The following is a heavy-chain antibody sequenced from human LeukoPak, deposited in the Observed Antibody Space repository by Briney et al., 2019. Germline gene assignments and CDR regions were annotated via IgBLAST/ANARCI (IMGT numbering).Heavy chain of an antibody. Sequence: PSETLSLTCAVSGYSISSGYYWGWIRQPPGKGLEWIGSIYHSGSTYYNPSLKSRVTISVDTSKNQFSLKLNSVTAADTAVYYCARGEYSSGWYSNYWGQGTLVTVSS. J-gene: IGHJ4*02. CDR1: GYSISSGYY. D-gene: IGHD6-19*01. CDR2: IYHSGST. CDR3: ARGEYSSGWYSNY. V-gene: IGHV4-38-2*01.